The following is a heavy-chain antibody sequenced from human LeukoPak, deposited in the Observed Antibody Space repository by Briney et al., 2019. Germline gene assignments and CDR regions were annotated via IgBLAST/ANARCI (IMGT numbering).Heavy chain of an antibody. Sequence: GGSLRLSCAASGFTFSSYWMHWVRQAPGKGLVWVSRINSDGSSTNYADSVKGRFTIFRDNAKNTLYLQVNSLRAEDTAVYYCARDDPAGTLNYWGQGTVVTVSS. J-gene: IGHJ4*02. CDR3: ARDDPAGTLNY. V-gene: IGHV3-74*01. CDR2: INSDGSST. CDR1: GFTFSSYW. D-gene: IGHD6-13*01.